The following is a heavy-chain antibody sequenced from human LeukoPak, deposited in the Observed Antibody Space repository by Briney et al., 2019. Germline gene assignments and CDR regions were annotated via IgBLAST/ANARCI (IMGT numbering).Heavy chain of an antibody. CDR1: GYSFTSYW. CDR2: IYPGDSDT. J-gene: IGHJ4*02. V-gene: IGHV5-51*01. CDR3: ARQHPNYYDRSGYFVN. Sequence: GESLKISCKGAGYSFTSYWIGWVRQMPGKGLEWMGIIYPGDSDTRYSPSFQGQVTISADKSISTAYLQWSSLKASDSAMYYCARQHPNYYDRSGYFVNWGQGTLVTVSS. D-gene: IGHD3-22*01.